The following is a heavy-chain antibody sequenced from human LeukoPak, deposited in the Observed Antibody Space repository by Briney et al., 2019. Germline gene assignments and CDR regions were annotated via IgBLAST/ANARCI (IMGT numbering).Heavy chain of an antibody. J-gene: IGHJ4*02. CDR2: IYYSGST. CDR1: GGSISSGGYY. Sequence: SQTLSLTCTVSGGSISSGGYYWSWIRQHPGKGLEWIGYIYYSGSTYYNPSLKSRVTISVDTSKNQFSLKLSSVTAADTAVYYCARDRVDSSGYDYWGQGTLVTVSS. CDR3: ARDRVDSSGYDY. D-gene: IGHD3-22*01. V-gene: IGHV4-31*03.